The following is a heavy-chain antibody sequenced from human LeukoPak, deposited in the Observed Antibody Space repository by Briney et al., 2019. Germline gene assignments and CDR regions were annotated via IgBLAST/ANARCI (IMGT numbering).Heavy chain of an antibody. D-gene: IGHD2-15*01. CDR3: ARHYCSGGSCFFDP. CDR1: GDSIRSYS. Sequence: SETLSLTCIVSGDSIRSYSWSWVRQVAGKGLEWIGRVSPRGSTNYNPSLKSRVTISVDTPKNHFSLKLTSATAADTALYYCARHYCSGGSCFFDPWGQGSLVSVSS. CDR2: VSPRGST. V-gene: IGHV4-4*07. J-gene: IGHJ5*02.